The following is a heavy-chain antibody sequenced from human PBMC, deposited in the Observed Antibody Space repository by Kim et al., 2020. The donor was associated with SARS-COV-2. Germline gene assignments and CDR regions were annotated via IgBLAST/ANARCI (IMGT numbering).Heavy chain of an antibody. CDR3: ARGYKATVGY. CDR2: GST. J-gene: IGHJ4*02. V-gene: IGHV4-34*01. Sequence: GSTTTNPSLKSRVTISVDTSKNQFSLKLSSVTAADTAMYYCARGYKATVGYWGQGTLVTVSS. D-gene: IGHD4-17*01.